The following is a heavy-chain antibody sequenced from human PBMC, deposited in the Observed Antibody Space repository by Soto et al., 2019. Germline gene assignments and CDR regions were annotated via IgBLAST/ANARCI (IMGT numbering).Heavy chain of an antibody. CDR2: ISSSSSTI. Sequence: GGSLRLSCAASGFTFSSYSMNWVRQAPGKGLEWVSYISSSSSTIYYADSVKGRFTISRDNAKNSLYLQMNSLRDEATAVYYCARFAYCSGGSSFYGMDVWGQGTTVTVSS. D-gene: IGHD2-15*01. CDR1: GFTFSSYS. J-gene: IGHJ6*02. V-gene: IGHV3-48*02. CDR3: ARFAYCSGGSSFYGMDV.